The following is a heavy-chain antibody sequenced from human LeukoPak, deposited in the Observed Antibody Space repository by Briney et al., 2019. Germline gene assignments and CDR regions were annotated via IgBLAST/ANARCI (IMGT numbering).Heavy chain of an antibody. D-gene: IGHD4-23*01. J-gene: IGHJ5*01. Sequence: GTSLRLSCAASGFTFSSFDMYWVRQAPGKGLEWLAVIWYDGSNKSYADSVKVRFTISRDNSKNTFYLQMNSLGGKDTAVYYCARWGDGGKWFDYWGQGTLVTVSS. CDR1: GFTFSSFD. CDR3: ARWGDGGKWFDY. CDR2: IWYDGSNK. V-gene: IGHV3-33*01.